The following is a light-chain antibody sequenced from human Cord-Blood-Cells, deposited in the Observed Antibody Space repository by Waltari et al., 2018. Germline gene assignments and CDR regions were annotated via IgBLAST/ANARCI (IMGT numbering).Light chain of an antibody. J-gene: IGKJ1*01. CDR3: QQLNSWT. CDR2: AAS. Sequence: DIQLTQSPSFLSASVGDRVTITCRASQGISSYLAWYQQKPGKAPKLLIYAASTLQSGVPSRFSGSGSRTEFTLTISSLQPEDFATYYCQQLNSWTFGQGTKVEIK. CDR1: QGISSY. V-gene: IGKV1-9*01.